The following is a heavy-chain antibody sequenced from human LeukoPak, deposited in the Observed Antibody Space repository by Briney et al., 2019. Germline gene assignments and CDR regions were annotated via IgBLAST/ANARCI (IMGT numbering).Heavy chain of an antibody. CDR1: GGSISSYY. D-gene: IGHD6-13*01. V-gene: IGHV4-4*07. CDR3: ARDEFVGYSSSWYAYYYYMDV. Sequence: PSETLSPTCTVSGGSISSYYWSWIRQPAGKGLEWIGRIYTSGSTNYNPSLKSRVTMSVDTSTNQFSLKLSAVTAADTAVYYCARDEFVGYSSSWYAYYYYMDVWGKGTTVTVSS. CDR2: IYTSGST. J-gene: IGHJ6*03.